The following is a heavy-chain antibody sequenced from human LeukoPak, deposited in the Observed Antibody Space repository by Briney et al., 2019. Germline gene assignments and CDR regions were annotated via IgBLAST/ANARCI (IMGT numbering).Heavy chain of an antibody. J-gene: IGHJ4*02. D-gene: IGHD3-22*01. CDR2: ISYLETNK. V-gene: IGHV3-30*18. Sequence: GGSLRLSCAASGFTFSNCGMHWVRQAPGKGLEWVALISYLETNKYYADSVKGRFTISRDNSKNTLYLQMNSLRAEDTAVYYCAKCDSGGWYYFDYWGQGTLVTVSS. CDR1: GFTFSNCG. CDR3: AKCDSGGWYYFDY.